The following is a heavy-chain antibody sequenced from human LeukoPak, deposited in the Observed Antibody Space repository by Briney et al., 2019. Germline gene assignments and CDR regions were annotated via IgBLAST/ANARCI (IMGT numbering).Heavy chain of an antibody. D-gene: IGHD4-17*01. J-gene: IGHJ4*02. CDR2: ISGRGDNT. CDR3: ARGDYGDLAFDY. CDR1: GFTFSNYA. V-gene: IGHV3-23*01. Sequence: GGSLRLSCAASGFTFSNYAVGWVRQAPGKGLERVSAISGRGDNTYYADSVRGRFTISRDNSKNTLYLQMNSLRAEDTAVYYCARGDYGDLAFDYWGQGTLVTVSS.